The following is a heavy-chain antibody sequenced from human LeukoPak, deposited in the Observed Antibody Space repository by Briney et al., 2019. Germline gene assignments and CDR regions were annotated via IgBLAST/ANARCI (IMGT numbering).Heavy chain of an antibody. D-gene: IGHD6-19*01. CDR3: ARWYSSVWAFDY. J-gene: IGHJ4*02. CDR1: GGTISSYY. Sequence: SETLSLTCTVSGGTISSYYWNWIRQPPGKGLEWIGYIHSSGSTKYNPSLKSRVTISVDTSKNQFSLKLSSVTAADTAVYYCARWYSSVWAFDYWGQGTLVTVPS. CDR2: IHSSGST. V-gene: IGHV4-59*08.